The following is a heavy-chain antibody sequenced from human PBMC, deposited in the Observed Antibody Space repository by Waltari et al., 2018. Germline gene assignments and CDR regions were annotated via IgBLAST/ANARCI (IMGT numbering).Heavy chain of an antibody. CDR2: IYYSGST. Sequence: QVQLQESGPGLVKPSETLSLTCTVSGGSISSHYWSWIRQPPGKGLEWIGYIYYSGSTNDNPSLKSRVTISVDTSKNQFSLKLSSVTAADTAVYYCARSTPTVVVGAFDYWGQGTLVTVSS. CDR1: GGSISSHY. D-gene: IGHD4-17*01. J-gene: IGHJ4*02. V-gene: IGHV4-59*11. CDR3: ARSTPTVVVGAFDY.